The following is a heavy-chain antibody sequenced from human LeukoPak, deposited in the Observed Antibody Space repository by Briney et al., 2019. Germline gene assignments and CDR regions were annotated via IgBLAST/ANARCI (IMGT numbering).Heavy chain of an antibody. CDR3: AHLGQWLAQFDY. D-gene: IGHD6-19*01. CDR2: VSGSGDNT. Sequence: PGGSLRLSCIASGFTFTNYAMSWVRLAPGEGLEWVSSVSGSGDNTYYADSVKGRFTISRDNSEKTLYLQMNSLRAEDTAIYYCAHLGQWLAQFDYWGQGTLVTVSS. J-gene: IGHJ4*02. CDR1: GFTFTNYA. V-gene: IGHV3-23*01.